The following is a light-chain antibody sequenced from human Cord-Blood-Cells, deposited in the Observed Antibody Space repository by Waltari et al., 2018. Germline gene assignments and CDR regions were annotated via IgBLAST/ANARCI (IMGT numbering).Light chain of an antibody. V-gene: IGKV3-20*01. Sequence: EIVLTQSPGPLSLSPGERATLSCRASQSVSSSYLAWYQQKPGQAPRLLIYGASSRATGIPDRFSGSGSGTDFTLTISRLEPGDFAVYYCQQYGSSPPITFGQGTRLEIK. J-gene: IGKJ5*01. CDR3: QQYGSSPPIT. CDR1: QSVSSSY. CDR2: GAS.